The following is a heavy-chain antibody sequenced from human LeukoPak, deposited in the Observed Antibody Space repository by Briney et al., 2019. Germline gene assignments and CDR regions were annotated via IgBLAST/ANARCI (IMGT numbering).Heavy chain of an antibody. J-gene: IGHJ4*02. V-gene: IGHV3-48*02. Sequence: GGSLRLSCAASGFTFNSYSMNWVRQAPGKGLEWISYISSSSSTKHYADSVKGRFAISRDNAKNSLYLQMNSLRDEDTAVYYWAHSSDFDYWGQGTLVTVSS. CDR2: ISSSSSTK. D-gene: IGHD3-22*01. CDR3: AHSSDFDY. CDR1: GFTFNSYS.